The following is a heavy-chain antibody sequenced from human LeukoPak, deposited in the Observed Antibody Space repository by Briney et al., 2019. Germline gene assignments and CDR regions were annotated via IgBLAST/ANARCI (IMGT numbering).Heavy chain of an antibody. CDR3: AKNSSGWYYFDY. D-gene: IGHD6-19*01. CDR1: GFTFSSYA. J-gene: IGHJ4*02. Sequence: GGALRLPFSAPGFTFSSYAISWVRQAPGKGVEWVSAISGSGGSTYYADSVKGRFTISRDNSKNTLYLQMNSLRAEDTAVYYCAKNSSGWYYFDYWGQGTLVTVSS. CDR2: ISGSGGST. V-gene: IGHV3-23*01.